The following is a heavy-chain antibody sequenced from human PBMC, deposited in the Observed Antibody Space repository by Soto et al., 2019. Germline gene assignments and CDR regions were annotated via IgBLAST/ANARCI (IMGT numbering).Heavy chain of an antibody. V-gene: IGHV4-59*12. CDR3: TRCGFYYYDSSGYYDY. J-gene: IGHJ4*02. CDR2: IYYSGST. D-gene: IGHD3-22*01. CDR1: GGSISSYY. Sequence: QVQLQESGPGLVKPSETLSLTCTVSGGSISSYYWSWIRQPPGKGLEWIGYIYYSGSTNYNPSLKSRVTISVDTSKNQFSLKLTSVTAADTAVYFCTRCGFYYYDSSGYYDYWGQGALVTVSS.